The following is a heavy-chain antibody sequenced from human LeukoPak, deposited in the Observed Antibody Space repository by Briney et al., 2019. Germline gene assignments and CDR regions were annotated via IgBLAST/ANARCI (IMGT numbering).Heavy chain of an antibody. V-gene: IGHV3-13*04. D-gene: IGHD2-2*01. Sequence: GGSLRLSCAASGFTFTNHDMHWVRQPTGKGLEWVSSIGTAGDTNYQGSVKGRFTTSRDNAKNSLYLQMNSLRDGNTAVYYCARELVTAGHWYFDLWGRGTLVTVSS. CDR3: ARELVTAGHWYFDL. CDR2: IGTAGDT. J-gene: IGHJ2*01. CDR1: GFTFTNHD.